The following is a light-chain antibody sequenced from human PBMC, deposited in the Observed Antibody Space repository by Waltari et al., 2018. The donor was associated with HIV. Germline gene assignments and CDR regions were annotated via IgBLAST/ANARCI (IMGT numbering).Light chain of an antibody. V-gene: IGLV2-23*02. CDR3: SSYAGSNIWV. Sequence: QSALTQPASVSGSPGQSITISCTGTNSNVGSFNFVSWYQQHPGKAPRLMIYEVTKRPSGISNRFAGSKSGNTAALKIYGLQAEDEAYYYCSSYAGSNIWVFGGGTKLTVL. J-gene: IGLJ3*02. CDR1: NSNVGSFNF. CDR2: EVT.